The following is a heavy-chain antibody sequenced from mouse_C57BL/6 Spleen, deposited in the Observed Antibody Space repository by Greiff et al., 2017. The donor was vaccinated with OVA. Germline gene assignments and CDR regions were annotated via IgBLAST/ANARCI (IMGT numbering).Heavy chain of an antibody. CDR1: GYSITSDY. J-gene: IGHJ3*01. Sequence: EVKLVESGPGLAKPSQTLSLTCSVTGYSITSDYWNWIRKFPGNKLEYMGYISYSGSTYYNPSLKSRISITRDTSKNQYYLQLNSVTTEDTATYYCARSAYYSNYHFAYWGQGTLVTVSA. CDR3: ARSAYYSNYHFAY. D-gene: IGHD2-5*01. V-gene: IGHV3-8*01. CDR2: ISYSGST.